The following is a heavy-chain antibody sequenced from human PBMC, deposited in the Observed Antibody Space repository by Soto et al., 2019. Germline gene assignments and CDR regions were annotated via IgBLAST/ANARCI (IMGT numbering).Heavy chain of an antibody. CDR2: IIPIVGTG. J-gene: IGHJ6*02. D-gene: IGHD3-3*01. CDR1: GGTFSNYA. CDR3: ARVVIIVPTASTHCYYHMDD. Sequence: QVQLVQPGAEVRKPGSSVTVSCKASGGTFSNYAISWVRQAPGQGLEWLGGIIPIVGTGSYAQKFQGRVTITADEPATPAYMELSSLRFGATAVYYCARVVIIVPTASTHCYYHMDDWGPGNTVTGSS. V-gene: IGHV1-69*01.